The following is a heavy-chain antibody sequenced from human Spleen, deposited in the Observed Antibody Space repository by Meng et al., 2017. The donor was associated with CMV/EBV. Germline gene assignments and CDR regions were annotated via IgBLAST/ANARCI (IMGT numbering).Heavy chain of an antibody. CDR2: IRVYNGDT. V-gene: IGHV1-18*01. Sequence: ASVKVSCKASGYTFTSYGINWVRQAPGQGLEWMGWIRVYNGDTKYAQKFQDRFTMTTDTSTSTAYMELRSLSSDDTAVYYRARRGPSYCGVDCLAWFDPWGQGTLVTVSS. CDR3: ARRGPSYCGVDCLAWFDP. CDR1: GYTFTSYG. J-gene: IGHJ5*02. D-gene: IGHD2-21*01.